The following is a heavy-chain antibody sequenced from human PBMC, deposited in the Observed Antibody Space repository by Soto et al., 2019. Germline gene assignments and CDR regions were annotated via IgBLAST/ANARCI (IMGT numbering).Heavy chain of an antibody. Sequence: QVELQESGPGLVKPSQTLSLTCTVTGGPFPNGGYYWSWIRQEPGKGLEWIGYSHHSGDTSYNPSLRSRVTISTDTSKTQFSLRLRSVTSSDTAVYYCARGDSQVSSGFDYWGQGMLVHVSS. CDR3: ARGDSQVSSGFDY. CDR2: SHHSGDT. CDR1: GGPFPNGGYY. D-gene: IGHD3-16*01. V-gene: IGHV4-31*03. J-gene: IGHJ4*02.